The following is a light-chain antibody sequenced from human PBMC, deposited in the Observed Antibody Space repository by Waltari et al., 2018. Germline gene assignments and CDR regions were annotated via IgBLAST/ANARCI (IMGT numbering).Light chain of an antibody. CDR2: AAS. V-gene: IGKV1-39*01. CDR1: QSISTH. CDR3: QQSYNTPRT. Sequence: DIQMTQSPSSLSASVGDRVSITCRASQSISTHLNWYQQKPGKAPKLLIYAASNLQSGVPSRFSGRGSETDFPLTISSLQPEDFAVYYCQQSYNTPRTFGPGTKVDIK. J-gene: IGKJ3*01.